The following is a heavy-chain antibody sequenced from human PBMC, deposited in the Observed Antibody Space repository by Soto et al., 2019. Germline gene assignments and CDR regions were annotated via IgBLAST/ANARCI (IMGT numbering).Heavy chain of an antibody. D-gene: IGHD5-18*01. J-gene: IGHJ4*02. CDR1: GFTVHGNY. CDR2: VFSGGST. CDR3: ASARTYNYAFDF. V-gene: IGHV3-53*01. Sequence: EMRLVESGGGLIQPGGSLRLSCAPSGFTVHGNYMTRVRQASGKGLEWVSVVFSGGSTFYADSVKGRFTISRDTSKNTLSLQMNSLRAEDTAVYFCASARTYNYAFDFWGQGTLVTVSS.